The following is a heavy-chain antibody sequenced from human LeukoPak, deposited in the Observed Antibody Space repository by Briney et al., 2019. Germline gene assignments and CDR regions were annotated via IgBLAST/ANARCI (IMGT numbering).Heavy chain of an antibody. D-gene: IGHD5-18*01. CDR1: GFTFSSYW. J-gene: IGHJ6*04. V-gene: IGHV3-7*03. CDR2: IKQDGSEK. CDR3: ARQIQLGYYYYGMDV. Sequence: PGGSLRLSCAASGFTFSSYWMSWVRQAPGKGLEWVANIKQDGSEKYYVDSVKGRFTISRDNAKNSLYLQMNSLRAEDTAVYYCARQIQLGYYYYGMDVWGKGTTVTVSS.